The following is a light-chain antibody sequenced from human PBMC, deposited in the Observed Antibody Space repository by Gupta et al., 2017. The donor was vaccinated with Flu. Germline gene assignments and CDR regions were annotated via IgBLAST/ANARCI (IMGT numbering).Light chain of an antibody. CDR3: QQRDNWL. J-gene: IGKJ4*01. V-gene: IGKV3-11*01. CDR2: DAS. CDR1: QSVSSRH. Sequence: VVLPQSLATLSLSPGERVTLSCRASQSVSSRHLAWYQHKPGQAPRLLIYDASNRATGIPARFSGSGSGTDFTLTISSLQPEDFAVYYCQQRDNWLFGGGTKVEIK.